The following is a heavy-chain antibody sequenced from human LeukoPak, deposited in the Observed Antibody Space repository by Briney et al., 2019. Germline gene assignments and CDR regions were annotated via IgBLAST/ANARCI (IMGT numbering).Heavy chain of an antibody. Sequence: VGSLRLSCAASGFTFSNYEMNWVRQAPGKGLEWVSYISNSGSTIYYADSVKGRFTISRDNAKNSLNLQMNSLRAEDTAVYYCARRAPQFGSGWSYFDYWGQGTLVTVSS. J-gene: IGHJ4*02. D-gene: IGHD6-19*01. CDR1: GFTFSNYE. V-gene: IGHV3-48*03. CDR2: ISNSGSTI. CDR3: ARRAPQFGSGWSYFDY.